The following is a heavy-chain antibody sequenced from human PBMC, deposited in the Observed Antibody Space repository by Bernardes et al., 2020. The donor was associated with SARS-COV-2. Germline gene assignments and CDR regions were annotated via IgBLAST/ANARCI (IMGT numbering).Heavy chain of an antibody. V-gene: IGHV4-34*01. CDR1: GGSFSGYY. CDR2: INHSGST. CDR3: ARPDYYDSSGLRRRYAFDI. J-gene: IGHJ3*02. D-gene: IGHD3-22*01. Sequence: SETLSLTCAVYGGSFSGYYWSLIRQPPGKGLEWIGEINHSGSTNYNPSLKSRVTISVDTSKNQFSLKLSSVTAADTAVYYCARPDYYDSSGLRRRYAFDIWGQGTMVTVSS.